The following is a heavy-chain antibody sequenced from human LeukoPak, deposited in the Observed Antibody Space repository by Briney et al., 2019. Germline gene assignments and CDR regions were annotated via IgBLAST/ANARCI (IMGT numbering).Heavy chain of an antibody. V-gene: IGHV3-21*04. CDR3: AKGFPYYDILTGYYPSPFDY. D-gene: IGHD3-9*01. J-gene: IGHJ4*02. CDR2: ISSSSSYI. CDR1: GFTFSNYN. Sequence: PGGSLRLSCAASGFTFSNYNMNWVRQAPGKGLEWVSSISSSSSYIYYADSVKGRFTISRDNTKNSLYLQMNSLRAEDTAVYYCAKGFPYYDILTGYYPSPFDYWGQGTLVTVSS.